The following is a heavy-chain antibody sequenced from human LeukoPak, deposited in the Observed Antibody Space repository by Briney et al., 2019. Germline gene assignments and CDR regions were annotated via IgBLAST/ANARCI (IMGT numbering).Heavy chain of an antibody. CDR2: NNSDGTST. CDR1: GFTFSNYK. Sequence: GGSLRLSCAASGFTFSNYKMNWVRQAPGKGLLCVSRNNSDGTSTSYADSVKGRFTISRDNAKNTLYLQMDSLRPEDTAIYYCARSDWFDPWGQGTLVTVSS. V-gene: IGHV3-74*03. J-gene: IGHJ5*02. CDR3: ARSDWFDP.